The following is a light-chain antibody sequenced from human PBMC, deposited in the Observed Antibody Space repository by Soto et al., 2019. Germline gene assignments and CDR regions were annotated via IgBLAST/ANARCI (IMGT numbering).Light chain of an antibody. CDR1: QTISSNY. CDR2: GTS. Sequence: DIVLTQSPGTLSVSPGERATLSCRASQTISSNYLAWYQQKPGQPPRLLIYGTSSRATGITDRFSGSGSGTDFTLTISRLEPEYSAIYYCQQYGSWTFGQGTKVEIK. V-gene: IGKV3-20*01. J-gene: IGKJ1*01. CDR3: QQYGSWT.